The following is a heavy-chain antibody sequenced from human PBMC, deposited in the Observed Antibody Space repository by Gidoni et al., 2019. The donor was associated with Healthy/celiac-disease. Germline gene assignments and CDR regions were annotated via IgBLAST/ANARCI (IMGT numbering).Heavy chain of an antibody. CDR1: GGTFSSYA. J-gene: IGHJ6*03. CDR3: AGGGYSYGYSYYYMDV. CDR2: IIPIFGTA. D-gene: IGHD5-18*01. Sequence: QVQLVQSGAEVKKPGSSVKVSCKASGGTFSSYAISWVRQAPGQGLEWMGGIIPIFGTANYAQKFQGRVTITADKSTSTAYMELSSLRSEDTAVYYCAGGGYSYGYSYYYMDVWGKGTTVTVSS. V-gene: IGHV1-69*06.